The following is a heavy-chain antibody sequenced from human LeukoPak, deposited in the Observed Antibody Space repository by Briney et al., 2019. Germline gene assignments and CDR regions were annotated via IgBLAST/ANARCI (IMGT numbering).Heavy chain of an antibody. CDR1: GFTFNGYG. D-gene: IGHD4-11*01. J-gene: IGHJ4*02. CDR3: ARDGASYSNYEGNFDY. Sequence: GGSLRLSCTASGFTFNGYGMNWVRQAPGKGLEWVSYISSISSTIYYSDSVKGRFTISRDNAKNSLYLQMNSLRAEDTAVHYCARDGASYSNYEGNFDYWGQGTLVTVSS. CDR2: ISSISSTI. V-gene: IGHV3-48*01.